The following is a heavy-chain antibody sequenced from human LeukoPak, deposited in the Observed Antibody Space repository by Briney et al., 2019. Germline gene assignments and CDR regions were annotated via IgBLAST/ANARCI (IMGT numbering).Heavy chain of an antibody. Sequence: GSLRLSCAAAGFTFSSYTMNWVRQAPGRGLEWVSCISYSSNYIYYADSVKGRYTISRDNTKNSLYLQMNSLRAEDTAVYYCARERGSGWGGGIQHWGQGTLVTVSS. CDR1: GFTFSSYT. J-gene: IGHJ1*01. V-gene: IGHV3-21*01. D-gene: IGHD6-19*01. CDR2: ISYSSNYI. CDR3: ARERGSGWGGGIQH.